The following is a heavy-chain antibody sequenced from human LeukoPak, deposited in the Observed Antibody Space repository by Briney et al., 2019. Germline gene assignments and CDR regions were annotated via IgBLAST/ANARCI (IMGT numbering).Heavy chain of an antibody. J-gene: IGHJ6*03. CDR3: ARGNYYDSSGARPYYYMDV. V-gene: IGHV3-20*01. D-gene: IGHD3-22*01. CDR2: INWNGDRT. CDR1: GFTFDDYG. Sequence: GGSLRLSCAASGFTFDDYGMSWVRHVPGEGLEWVSGINWNGDRTDYADSVRGRFTISRDNAKNFLYLQMNSLRAEDTALYNCARGNYYDSSGARPYYYMDVWGKGTTVTVSS.